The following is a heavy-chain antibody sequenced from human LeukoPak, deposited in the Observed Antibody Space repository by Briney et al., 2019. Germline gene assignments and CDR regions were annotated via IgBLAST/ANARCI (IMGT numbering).Heavy chain of an antibody. CDR1: GFTFSSYG. V-gene: IGHV3-30*03. J-gene: IGHJ4*02. CDR3: DPHDSSSPF. Sequence: GGSLRLSCAASGFTFSSYGMHWVRQAPGKGLEWVTFISSDGSNKCYADYVKGRFTISRDNSKHTLYLHMNSLRPEDTAVYYCDPHDSSSPFWGQGTLITVSS. CDR2: ISSDGSNK. D-gene: IGHD6-6*01.